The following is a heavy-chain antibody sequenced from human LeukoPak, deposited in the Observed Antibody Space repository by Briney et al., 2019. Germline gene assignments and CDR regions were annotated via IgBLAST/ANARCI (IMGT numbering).Heavy chain of an antibody. CDR2: MYLSGTT. CDR3: AGLVGRYSSGLYYYYFDY. Sequence: SETLSLTCTVSGDSINSLDLWSWVRQPPGKGLEWIGEMYLSGTTHSNPSVKSRVTISIDKSKNQFFLNLSSVTAADTAVYYCAGLVGRYSSGLYYYYFDYWARGPWSPSPQ. V-gene: IGHV4-4*02. CDR1: GDSINSLDL. D-gene: IGHD3-22*01. J-gene: IGHJ4*02.